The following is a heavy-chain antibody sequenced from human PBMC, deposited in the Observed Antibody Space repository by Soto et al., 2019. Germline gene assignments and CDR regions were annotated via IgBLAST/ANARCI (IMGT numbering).Heavy chain of an antibody. CDR2: INPNGGST. J-gene: IGHJ1*01. D-gene: IGHD2-21*01. CDR1: GYIFTNYY. CDR3: ARGLYSGDK. V-gene: IGHV1-46*01. Sequence: ASVKVSCKASGYIFTNYYIHWVRQAPGQGLEWMAIINPNGGSTNCAQEFQGRITLTRDTSTSTVYMDLSSLTSEDTAVYYCARGLYSGDKWGQGTPVTVSS.